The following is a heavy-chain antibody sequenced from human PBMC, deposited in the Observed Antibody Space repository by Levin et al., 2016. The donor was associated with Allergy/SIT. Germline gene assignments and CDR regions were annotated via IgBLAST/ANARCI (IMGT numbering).Heavy chain of an antibody. CDR3: ARDLPQWELQGYDAFDI. CDR1: GFTFSSYS. Sequence: GESLKISCAASGFTFSSYSMNWVRQAPGKGLEWVSYISSSSSTIYYADSVKGRFTISRDNAKNSLYLQMNSLRDEDTAVYYCARDLPQWELQGYDAFDIWGQGTMVTVSS. CDR2: ISSSSSTI. J-gene: IGHJ3*02. D-gene: IGHD1-26*01. V-gene: IGHV3-48*02.